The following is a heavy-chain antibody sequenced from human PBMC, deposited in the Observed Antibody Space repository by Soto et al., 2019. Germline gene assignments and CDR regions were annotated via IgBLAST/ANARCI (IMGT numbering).Heavy chain of an antibody. CDR3: ARDLYYYGSGSLAYFDY. V-gene: IGHV4-59*01. Sequence: PSETLSLTCTVSGGSISSYYWSWIRQPPGKGLEWIGYIYYSGSTNYNPSLKSRVTISVDTSKNQFSLKLSSVTAADTAVYYCARDLYYYGSGSLAYFDYWGQGTLVTVSS. J-gene: IGHJ4*02. D-gene: IGHD3-10*01. CDR1: GGSISSYY. CDR2: IYYSGST.